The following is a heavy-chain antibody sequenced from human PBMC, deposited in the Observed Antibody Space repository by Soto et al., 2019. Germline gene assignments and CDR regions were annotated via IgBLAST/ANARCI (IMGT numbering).Heavy chain of an antibody. J-gene: IGHJ4*02. CDR1: GGSFTGHF. D-gene: IGHD7-27*01. CDR3: ARAKFESTGWHQFDI. Sequence: QVHLEQRGAGLLKPSETLSLTCTVSGGSFTGHFWSWVRQPPGKGLEWIGEVSHSGNTKYYPSLRSRVTLSVDSSKNQISLALTSVTAADTAAYYCARAKFESTGWHQFDIWGQGTLVTVSS. V-gene: IGHV4-34*02. CDR2: VSHSGNT.